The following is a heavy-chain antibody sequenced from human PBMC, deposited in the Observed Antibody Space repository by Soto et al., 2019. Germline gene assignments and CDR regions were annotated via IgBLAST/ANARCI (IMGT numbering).Heavy chain of an antibody. V-gene: IGHV4-59*01. CDR3: ARIHGRIAAAVYYGMDV. J-gene: IGHJ6*02. CDR2: IYYSGST. Sequence: SETLSLTCTVSGGSISSYYWSWIRQPPGKGLEWIGYIYYSGSTNYNPSLKSRVTISVDTSKNQFSLKLSSVTAADTAVYYCARIHGRIAAAVYYGMDVWGQGTTVTVSS. CDR1: GGSISSYY. D-gene: IGHD6-13*01.